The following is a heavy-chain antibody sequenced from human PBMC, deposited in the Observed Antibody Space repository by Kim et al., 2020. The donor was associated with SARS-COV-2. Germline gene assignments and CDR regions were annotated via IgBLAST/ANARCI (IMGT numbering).Heavy chain of an antibody. D-gene: IGHD3-22*01. CDR2: P. CDR3: ARIYDRKTIDY. V-gene: IGHV7-4-1*02. J-gene: IGHJ4*02. Sequence: PTYAQGFTGRFVFSLDTSVSTAYLQISSLKAEDTAVYYCARIYDRKTIDYWGQGTLVTVSS.